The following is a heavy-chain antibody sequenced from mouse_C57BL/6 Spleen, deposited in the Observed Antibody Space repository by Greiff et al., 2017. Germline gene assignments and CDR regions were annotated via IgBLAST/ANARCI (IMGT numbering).Heavy chain of an antibody. CDR3: AREGSSYVDYFDD. Sequence: VQLQQSGPVLVKPGASVKMSCKASGYTFTDYYMNWVKQSHGKSLEWIGVINPDNGGTSYNQKFKGKATLTVDKSSSTAYMELSSLTSEDAAVYYCAREGSSYVDYFDDWGQGTTLTVSS. CDR2: INPDNGGT. CDR1: GYTFTDYY. V-gene: IGHV1-19*01. D-gene: IGHD1-1*01. J-gene: IGHJ2*01.